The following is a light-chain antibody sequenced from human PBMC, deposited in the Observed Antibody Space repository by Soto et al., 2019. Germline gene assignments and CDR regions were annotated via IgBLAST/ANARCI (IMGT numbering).Light chain of an antibody. CDR1: QNINTY. V-gene: IGKV1-39*01. Sequence: DIQMTQSPYSLSAAVGDRVTIACRASQNINTYLNWYQQKPGKAPELLIYATSTLQNGVPSRFSGSGFGTDFTLSISSLQPEDSASYFCQQTDDFPLTFGGGTKVDIK. CDR2: ATS. J-gene: IGKJ4*01. CDR3: QQTDDFPLT.